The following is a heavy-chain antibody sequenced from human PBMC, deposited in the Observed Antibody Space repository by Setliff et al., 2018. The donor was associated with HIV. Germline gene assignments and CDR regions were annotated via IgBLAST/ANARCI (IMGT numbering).Heavy chain of an antibody. CDR2: INPSGGST. Sequence: GASVKVSCKASGYTLSNYYMHWVRQAPGQGLEWMGIINPSGGSTIYAQRFQGRVTMTRGTSTSTVCMDLRSLRSEDTAVYYCARVKSGRYPNDAFDIWGQGTMVTVSS. J-gene: IGHJ3*02. CDR3: ARVKSGRYPNDAFDI. V-gene: IGHV1-46*01. CDR1: GYTLSNYY. D-gene: IGHD1-26*01.